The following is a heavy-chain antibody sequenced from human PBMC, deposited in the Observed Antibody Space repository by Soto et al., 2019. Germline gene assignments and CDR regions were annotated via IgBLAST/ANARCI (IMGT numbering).Heavy chain of an antibody. V-gene: IGHV1-46*01. Sequence: GASVKVSCKASGYTFTSYYMHWVRQAPGQGLEWMGIINPSGCSTSYAQKFQGRVTMTRDTSTSTVYMELSSVRSEDTAVYYCARELTSGNWFDPCGQGTLLTVSS. J-gene: IGHJ5*02. CDR3: ARELTSGNWFDP. CDR2: INPSGCST. CDR1: GYTFTSYY. D-gene: IGHD3-10*01.